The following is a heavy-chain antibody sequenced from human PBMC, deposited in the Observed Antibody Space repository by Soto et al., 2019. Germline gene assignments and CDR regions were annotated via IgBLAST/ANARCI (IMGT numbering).Heavy chain of an antibody. D-gene: IGHD1-26*01. CDR3: AKERTYSVASGVDY. J-gene: IGHJ4*02. V-gene: IGHV3-30*18. CDR1: GFTFTTYG. Sequence: QVQLVDSGGGVVQPGRSLRLSCAASGFTFTTYGMHWVRRAPGKGLEWVAVISYDGSHAYYADSVKGRFTISRDNSKNTLYLQINSLRAEDTAVYYCAKERTYSVASGVDYWGRGTLVTVSS. CDR2: ISYDGSHA.